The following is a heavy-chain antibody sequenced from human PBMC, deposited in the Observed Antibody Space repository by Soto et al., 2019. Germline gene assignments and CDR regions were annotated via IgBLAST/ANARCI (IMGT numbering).Heavy chain of an antibody. CDR2: IFYSGKI. D-gene: IGHD3-9*01. Sequence: SETLSLTCTVSVGSISSYYWSWIRQPPGKGLEWIGYIFYSGKIDYNPSLKSRVTMSVDMSKNQISLKLTSVSAADTAVYYCARGGHPHYDILTGYSAAPYNWFDPWGQGTLVTVSS. CDR3: ARGGHPHYDILTGYSAAPYNWFDP. V-gene: IGHV4-59*01. CDR1: VGSISSYY. J-gene: IGHJ5*02.